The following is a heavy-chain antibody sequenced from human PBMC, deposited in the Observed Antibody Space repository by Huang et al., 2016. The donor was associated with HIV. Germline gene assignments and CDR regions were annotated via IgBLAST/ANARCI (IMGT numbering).Heavy chain of an antibody. Sequence: EVQLVQSGVEVKKPGGSLKISCKGSGFSFTSYWIGGVRQMPGKCLEWMVIICPGNANTFYSPAFQGKVTSSADKYTRTAYLQWSSLKASDSAIYYCAIHDSNDFTFDDWGQGTLVAVSS. V-gene: IGHV5-51*03. J-gene: IGHJ4*02. CDR1: GFSFTSYW. CDR2: ICPGNANT. CDR3: AIHDSNDFTFDD. D-gene: IGHD5-18*01.